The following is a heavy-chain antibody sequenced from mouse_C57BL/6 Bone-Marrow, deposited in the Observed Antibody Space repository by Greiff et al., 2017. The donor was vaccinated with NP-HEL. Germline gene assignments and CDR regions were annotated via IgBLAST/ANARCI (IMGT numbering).Heavy chain of an antibody. Sequence: EVKLMESGGDLVKPGGSLKLSCAASGFTFSSYGMSWVRQTPDKRLEWVATISSGGSYTYYPDSAKGRFTISRDNAKNTLYLQMSSLKSEDTAMYYCARDLDYYAMDYWGQGTSVTVSS. CDR2: ISSGGSYT. CDR3: ARDLDYYAMDY. J-gene: IGHJ4*01. V-gene: IGHV5-6*01. CDR1: GFTFSSYG.